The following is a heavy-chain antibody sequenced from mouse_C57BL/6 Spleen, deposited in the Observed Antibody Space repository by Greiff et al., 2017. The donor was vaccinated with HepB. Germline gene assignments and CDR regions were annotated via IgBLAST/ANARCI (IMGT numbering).Heavy chain of an antibody. J-gene: IGHJ2*01. CDR2: IYPSDSET. CDR3: ARHYTYYFDY. D-gene: IGHD1-2*01. V-gene: IGHV1-61*01. CDR1: GYTFTSYW. Sequence: VQLQQSGAELVRPGSSVKLSCKASGYTFTSYWMEWVKQRPGQGLEWIGNIYPSDSETHYNQKFKDKATLTVDKSSSTAYMQLSSLTSEESAVYYCARHYTYYFDYWGQGTTLTVSS.